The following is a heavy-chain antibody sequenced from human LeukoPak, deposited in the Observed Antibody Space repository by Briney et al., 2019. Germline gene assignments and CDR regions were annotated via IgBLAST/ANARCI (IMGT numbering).Heavy chain of an antibody. D-gene: IGHD1-26*01. Sequence: GGSLRLSCVASEFTFSSHAMNWVRQAPGKGLEWVSSISGGGESTYYADSVKGRFTVSRDNSKNTLYLQINSLRGEDTAVYYCARERGRGRDSPWFDYWGQGTLVTVSS. J-gene: IGHJ4*02. V-gene: IGHV3-23*01. CDR2: ISGGGEST. CDR3: ARERGRGRDSPWFDY. CDR1: EFTFSSHA.